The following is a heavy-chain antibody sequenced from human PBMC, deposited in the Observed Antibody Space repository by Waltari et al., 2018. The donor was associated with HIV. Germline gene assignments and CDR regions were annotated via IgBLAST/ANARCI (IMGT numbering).Heavy chain of an antibody. Sequence: QVQLVQSGSELKKPGASVKVSCKASGYTFSSYAMNWVRQAPGQGLEWMGWINTNTGNPTYAQGFTGRFVFSLDTSVTTTYLQISSLKAEDTAVYYCVRDLLTIAVVPNWFDPWGQGTLVTVSS. D-gene: IGHD6-19*01. CDR2: INTNTGNP. CDR3: VRDLLTIAVVPNWFDP. J-gene: IGHJ5*02. V-gene: IGHV7-4-1*02. CDR1: GYTFSSYA.